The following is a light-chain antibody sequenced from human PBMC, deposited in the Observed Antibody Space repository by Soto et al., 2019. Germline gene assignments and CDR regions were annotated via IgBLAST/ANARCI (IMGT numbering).Light chain of an antibody. CDR3: QQYGISPWT. V-gene: IGKV3-20*01. J-gene: IGKJ1*01. CDR2: GAS. Sequence: EIVLTQSPGALSLSPGEGATLSCRASQSLSSSYVAWYQQKLGQPPRLLIYGASNRATGIPDRFSGSWSGTEFTLTISRLEPEDFEVYYCQQYGISPWTFGQGTKVDIK. CDR1: QSLSSSY.